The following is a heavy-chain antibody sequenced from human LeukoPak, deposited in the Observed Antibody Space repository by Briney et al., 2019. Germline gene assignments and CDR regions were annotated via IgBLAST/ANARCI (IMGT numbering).Heavy chain of an antibody. CDR3: ARGAFDSSGYYLFDY. CDR2: IYNSGNT. V-gene: IGHV4-4*07. D-gene: IGHD3-22*01. J-gene: IGHJ4*02. CDR1: GGSISTNY. Sequence: PSETLSLTCTVSGGSISTNYWSWIRQPAGKGLEWIGRIYNSGNTNYSPSLESRVTMSADTSKNQFSLKLSSVTAADTAVYYCARGAFDSSGYYLFDYWGQGTLVTVSS.